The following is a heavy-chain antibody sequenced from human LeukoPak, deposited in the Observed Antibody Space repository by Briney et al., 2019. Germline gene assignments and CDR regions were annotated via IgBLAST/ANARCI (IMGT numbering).Heavy chain of an antibody. CDR3: AKGGPFTDFWSGSALYYFDY. Sequence: GGSLRLSCAASGFTFSSYAMHWVRQAPGKGLEWEAVISYDGSNKYYADSVKGRFTISRDNSKNTLYLQMNSLRAEDTAVYYCAKGGPFTDFWSGSALYYFDYWGQGTLVTVSS. V-gene: IGHV3-30*04. CDR1: GFTFSSYA. CDR2: ISYDGSNK. D-gene: IGHD3-3*01. J-gene: IGHJ4*02.